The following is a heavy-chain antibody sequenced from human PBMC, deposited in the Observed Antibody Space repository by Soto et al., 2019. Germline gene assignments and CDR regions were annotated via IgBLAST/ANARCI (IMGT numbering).Heavy chain of an antibody. CDR1: RFTFSSYC. V-gene: IGHV3-7*01. Sequence: GGSLRLSCAAARFTFSSYCRSGVRQAPGKEREWVPNIKQDGSEKYYVDSVKGRFTISRDNAKNSLYLQMNSLRAEDTAVYYCARLDSGAYYNWFDPWRQGTLVTVSS. D-gene: IGHD4-17*01. CDR3: ARLDSGAYYNWFDP. J-gene: IGHJ5*02. CDR2: IKQDGSEK.